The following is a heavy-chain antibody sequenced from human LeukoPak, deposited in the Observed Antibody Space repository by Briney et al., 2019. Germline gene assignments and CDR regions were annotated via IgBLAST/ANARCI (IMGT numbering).Heavy chain of an antibody. D-gene: IGHD6-19*01. V-gene: IGHV4-59*01. CDR2: IYYSGST. CDR3: ARSYSSGRPFSRAFDI. J-gene: IGHJ3*02. Sequence: SETLSLTCTVSGGSISSYYWSWIRQPPGKGLEWIGYIYYSGSTNYNPSLKSRVTISVDTSKNQFSLKLSSVTAADTAVYYCARSYSSGRPFSRAFDIWGQGTMVTVSS. CDR1: GGSISSYY.